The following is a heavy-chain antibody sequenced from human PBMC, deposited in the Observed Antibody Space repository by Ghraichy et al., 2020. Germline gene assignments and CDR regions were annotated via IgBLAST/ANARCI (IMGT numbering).Heavy chain of an antibody. J-gene: IGHJ4*02. CDR3: ARGTSDFWSGYAD. CDR2: ITASGAT. CDR1: GFTFDTKA. D-gene: IGHD3-3*01. V-gene: IGHV3-23*01. Sequence: GSLNISCAASGFTFDTKAMYWVRQAPGKGLQWVSAITASGATFLADSVKGRFSISRDNSENTLYLQMNSLGVEDTAIYYCARGTSDFWSGYADWGQGTLVTVS.